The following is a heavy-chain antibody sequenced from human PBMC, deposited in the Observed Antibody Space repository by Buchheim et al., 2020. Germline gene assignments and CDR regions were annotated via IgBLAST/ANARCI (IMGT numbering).Heavy chain of an antibody. CDR1: GGSISSGDYY. J-gene: IGHJ6*02. CDR2: IYYSGST. CDR3: ARLSARFRSLLDIVVVPAAYYGMDV. D-gene: IGHD2-2*03. V-gene: IGHV4-30-4*01. Sequence: QVQLQESGPGLVKPSQTLSLTCTVSGGSISSGDYYWSWIRQPPGKGLEWIGYIYYSGSTYYNPSLKSRVTISVDTSKNQFSLKLSSVTAADTAVYYCARLSARFRSLLDIVVVPAAYYGMDVWGQGTT.